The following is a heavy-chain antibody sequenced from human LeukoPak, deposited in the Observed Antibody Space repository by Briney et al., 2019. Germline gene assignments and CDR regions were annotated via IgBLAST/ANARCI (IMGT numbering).Heavy chain of an antibody. V-gene: IGHV3-30*04. CDR3: ARADGSGSYYSVPFD. CDR2: ISYDGSNK. J-gene: IGHJ4*02. CDR1: GFTFTSYA. Sequence: PGRSQRLSCTASGFTFTSYAMHWLRQAPGKGLEWVAVISYDGSNKYFADSVKGRFTISGDNSKNTLYLQMNSLRTEDTAMYYCARADGSGSYYSVPFDWGQGTLVTVSS. D-gene: IGHD3-10*01.